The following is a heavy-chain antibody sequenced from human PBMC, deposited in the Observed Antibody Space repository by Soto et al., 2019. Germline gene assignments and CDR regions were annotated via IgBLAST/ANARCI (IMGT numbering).Heavy chain of an antibody. D-gene: IGHD6-19*01. J-gene: IGHJ5*02. V-gene: IGHV4-59*01. CDR3: ARGGSSGWYRS. CDR2: INYSGSA. Sequence: PSETLSLTCTVSGGSISGYYWSWIRQPPGKGLDWIGHINYSGSANYNPSLKSRVTISVDTSKNQFSLKLSSVTAADTAVYYCARGGSSGWYRSWGQGTLVTVSS. CDR1: GGSISGYY.